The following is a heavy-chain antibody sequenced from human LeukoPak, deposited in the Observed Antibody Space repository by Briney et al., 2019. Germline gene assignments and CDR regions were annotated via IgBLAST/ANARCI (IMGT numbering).Heavy chain of an antibody. D-gene: IGHD6-13*01. J-gene: IGHJ5*02. CDR2: IYTSGST. V-gene: IGHV4-4*07. CDR3: ARDSGYSSSWYVFRWFDP. CDR1: GGSISSYY. Sequence: SETLSLTCTVSGGSISSYYWSWIRQPAGKGLEWIGRIYTSGSTNYNPSLKSRVTMSVDTFKNQFSLKLSSVTAADTAVYYCARDSGYSSSWYVFRWFDPWGQGALVTVSS.